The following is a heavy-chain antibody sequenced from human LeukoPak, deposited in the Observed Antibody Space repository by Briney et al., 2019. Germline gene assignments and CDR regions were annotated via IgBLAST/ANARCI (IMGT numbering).Heavy chain of an antibody. CDR1: GGSFSGYY. CDR2: INHSGST. Sequence: SETLSLTCAVYGGSFSGYYWSWIRQPPGKGLEWIGEINHSGSTNYNLSLKSRVTMSVDTSKNQFSLKLSSVTAADTAVYYCARIVGKDVWGKGTTVTVSS. V-gene: IGHV4-34*01. CDR3: ARIVGKDV. J-gene: IGHJ6*04. D-gene: IGHD2-15*01.